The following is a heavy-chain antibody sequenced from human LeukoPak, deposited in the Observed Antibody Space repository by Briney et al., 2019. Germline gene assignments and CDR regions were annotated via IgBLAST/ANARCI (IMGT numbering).Heavy chain of an antibody. V-gene: IGHV1-69*13. Sequence: EASVKVSCKASGYIFTDYYMHWVRQAPGQGLEWMGGIIPIFGTANYAQKFQGRVTITADESTSTAYMELSSLRSEDTAVYYCARDDVRYSSGWHPAFHYWGQGTLVTVSS. D-gene: IGHD6-19*01. CDR1: GYIFTDYY. CDR2: IIPIFGTA. CDR3: ARDDVRYSSGWHPAFHY. J-gene: IGHJ4*02.